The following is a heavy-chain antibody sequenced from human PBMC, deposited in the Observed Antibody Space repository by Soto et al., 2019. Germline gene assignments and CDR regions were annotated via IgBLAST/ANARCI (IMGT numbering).Heavy chain of an antibody. J-gene: IGHJ6*02. CDR3: ARDTLNCSGGSCYPAFYYYGMDV. D-gene: IGHD2-15*01. CDR1: GGTXTSYA. Sequence: SXKVSCKASGGTXTSYAISWVRQAPGQGLEWIGGIIPIFGTANYAQKFKGRVTITADESTSTAYMELSSLRSEDTAVYYCARDTLNCSGGSCYPAFYYYGMDVWGQGTTVTVSS. V-gene: IGHV1-69*13. CDR2: IIPIFGTA.